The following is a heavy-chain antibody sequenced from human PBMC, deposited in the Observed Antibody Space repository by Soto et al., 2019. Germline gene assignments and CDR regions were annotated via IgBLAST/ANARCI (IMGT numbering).Heavy chain of an antibody. J-gene: IGHJ4*02. Sequence: GGSLRLSCAASGFTFSSYGMHWVRQAPGKGLEWVAVIWYDGSNKYYADSVKGRFTISRDNSKNTLYLQMNSLRAEDTAVYYCASPPPYCSSTSCPFAYWGQGTLVTVSS. D-gene: IGHD2-2*01. V-gene: IGHV3-33*01. CDR1: GFTFSSYG. CDR2: IWYDGSNK. CDR3: ASPPPYCSSTSCPFAY.